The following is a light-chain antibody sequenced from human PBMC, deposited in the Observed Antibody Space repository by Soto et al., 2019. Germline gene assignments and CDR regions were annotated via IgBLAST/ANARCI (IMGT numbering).Light chain of an antibody. J-gene: IGLJ1*01. CDR2: DVY. CDR1: SSDVGGYIC. V-gene: IGLV2-14*01. Sequence: QSVLTQPASLSGSPGQSITISCTGTSSDVGGYICVSWYQHHPGKAPKLVIYDVYQRPSGVSSRFSGSKSGNTAFLTISGLQTEEEADYYCVSYTSRSTYVFGSGTKVTVL. CDR3: VSYTSRSTYV.